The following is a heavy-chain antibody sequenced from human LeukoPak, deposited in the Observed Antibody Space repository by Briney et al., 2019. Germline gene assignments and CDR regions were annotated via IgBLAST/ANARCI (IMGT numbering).Heavy chain of an antibody. D-gene: IGHD3-10*01. V-gene: IGHV4-59*01. J-gene: IGHJ5*02. CDR2: IYYSGST. Sequence: PSETLSLTCTVSGGSISSYYWSWIRQPPGKGLEWIGYIYYSGSTNYNPSLKSRVTISVDTSKNQFSLKLSSVTAADTAAYYCARDHFSYGLFDPWGQGTLVTVSS. CDR3: ARDHFSYGLFDP. CDR1: GGSISSYY.